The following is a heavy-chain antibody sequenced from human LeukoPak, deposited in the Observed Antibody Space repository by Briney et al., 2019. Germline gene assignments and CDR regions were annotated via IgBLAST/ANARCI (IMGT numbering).Heavy chain of an antibody. V-gene: IGHV3-23*01. D-gene: IGHD1-1*01. CDR3: AKGQELDDGVFDS. CDR2: ISGSGSDT. Sequence: GGSLRLSCAASGFTFSSYAVTWVRQAPGSGLEWVSAISGSGSDTYNADSVKGRFTISRDNSKNTLYLELNSLRVEDTATFYCAKGQELDDGVFDSWGQGTMVTVSS. CDR1: GFTFSSYA. J-gene: IGHJ4*02.